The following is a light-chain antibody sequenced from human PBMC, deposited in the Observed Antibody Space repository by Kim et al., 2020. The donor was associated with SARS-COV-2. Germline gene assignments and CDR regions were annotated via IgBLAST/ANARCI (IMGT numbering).Light chain of an antibody. CDR2: LNSDGSH. V-gene: IGLV4-69*01. Sequence: QPVLTQSPSASASLGASVKLTCTLSSGHNTYAIAWHQQQPEKGPRFLMKLNSDGSHTKGDGIPDRFSGSSSGAGRYLTISSLQSEDEADYYCQTWDTGSQVFGGGTQLTVL. CDR1: SGHNTYA. CDR3: QTWDTGSQV. J-gene: IGLJ3*02.